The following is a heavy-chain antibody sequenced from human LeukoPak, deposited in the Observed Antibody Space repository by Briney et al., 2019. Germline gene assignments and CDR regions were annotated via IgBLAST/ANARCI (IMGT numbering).Heavy chain of an antibody. CDR1: GFTFSGSA. D-gene: IGHD2-21*02. J-gene: IGHJ5*02. V-gene: IGHV3-73*01. CDR2: IRSKANIYAT. Sequence: PGGSLRLSCAASGFTFSGSAVHWVRQASGKGVEWVGRIRSKANIYATAYAASVKGRFTISRDDSKNTAYLQMNSLKTEDTAVYYCTRPRSDSYNWFDPWGQGTLVTVSS. CDR3: TRPRSDSYNWFDP.